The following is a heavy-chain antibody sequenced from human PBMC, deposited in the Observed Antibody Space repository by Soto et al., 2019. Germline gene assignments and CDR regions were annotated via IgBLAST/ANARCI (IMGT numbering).Heavy chain of an antibody. CDR3: AKKSGVGATWYFDY. CDR2: LPEIGTNT. V-gene: IGHV3-23*01. J-gene: IGHJ4*02. D-gene: IGHD1-26*01. CDR1: GXTFSNYG. Sequence: LRLSFAASGXTFSNYGMSWVRQAPGKGLEWVSALPEIGTNTYYADSVKGRFTISRDNSKNTLFLQINNLRAGDTAVYYCAKKSGVGATWYFDYWGQGTLVTVSS.